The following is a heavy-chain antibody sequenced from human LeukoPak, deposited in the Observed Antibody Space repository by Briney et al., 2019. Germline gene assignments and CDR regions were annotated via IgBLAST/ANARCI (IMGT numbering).Heavy chain of an antibody. Sequence: PSETLSLTCTVSGGSISSGSYYWSWIRQPAGKGLEWIGRIYSSGSTSYNPSLNSRVTISVDTSTNQFSLKLSSVTAADTAVYYCARDRYSGSYQDYWGQGTLVTVSS. D-gene: IGHD1-26*01. J-gene: IGHJ4*02. CDR3: ARDRYSGSYQDY. CDR1: GGSISSGSYY. CDR2: IYSSGST. V-gene: IGHV4-61*02.